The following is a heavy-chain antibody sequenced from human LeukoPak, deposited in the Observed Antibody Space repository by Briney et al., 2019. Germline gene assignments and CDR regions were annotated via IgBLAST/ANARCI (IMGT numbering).Heavy chain of an antibody. CDR1: GGSISSYY. CDR2: IYYSGRT. Sequence: PSETLSLTCTVSGGSISSYYWSWIRQPPGKGLEWIGYIYYSGRTNNNPSITSRATISVDTSKNQFSLKLSSVTAADTAVYYCARGVSDYDILTGYYSHYYYVMDVWGQGTTVTVSS. CDR3: ARGVSDYDILTGYYSHYYYVMDV. V-gene: IGHV4-59*08. D-gene: IGHD3-9*01. J-gene: IGHJ6*02.